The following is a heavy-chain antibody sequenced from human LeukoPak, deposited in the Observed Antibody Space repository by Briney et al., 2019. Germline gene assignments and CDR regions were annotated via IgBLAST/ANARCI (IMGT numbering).Heavy chain of an antibody. J-gene: IGHJ4*02. CDR1: GGSISSGDYY. V-gene: IGHV4-30-4*02. Sequence: PSETLSLTCTVSGGSISSGDYYWSWIRQPPGKGLEWIGYIYYSGSTYYNPSLKSRVTISVDTSKNQFSLKLSSVTAADTAVYYCAREQLELQFDYWGQGTLVTVSS. D-gene: IGHD1-1*01. CDR3: AREQLELQFDY. CDR2: IYYSGST.